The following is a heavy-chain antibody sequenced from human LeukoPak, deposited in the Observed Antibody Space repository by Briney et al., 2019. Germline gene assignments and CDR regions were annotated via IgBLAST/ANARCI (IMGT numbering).Heavy chain of an antibody. D-gene: IGHD2-2*01. CDR1: GFTFSSYA. CDR2: ISSNGGST. Sequence: GGSLRLSCSASGFTFSSYAMHWVRQAPGKGPEYVSAISSNGGSTYYADSVKGRFTISRDNSKNTLYLQMSSLRAEDTAVYYCVKGSSTSYTAVIDYWGQGTLVTVSS. CDR3: VKGSSTSYTAVIDY. V-gene: IGHV3-64D*06. J-gene: IGHJ4*02.